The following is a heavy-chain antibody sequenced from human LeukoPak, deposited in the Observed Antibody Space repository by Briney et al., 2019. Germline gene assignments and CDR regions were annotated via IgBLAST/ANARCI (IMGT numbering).Heavy chain of an antibody. J-gene: IGHJ5*02. CDR1: DYTFTTYG. Sequence: ASVKVSCKASDYTFTTYGITWVRQATGQGLEWLGWMNPNSGNTGSAQKFQGRVTMTSKTSINTAYMELSSLRSEDTAVYYCARDLHAGRSFDPWGQGTLVTVSS. V-gene: IGHV1-8*02. CDR2: MNPNSGNT. D-gene: IGHD4-11*01. CDR3: ARDLHAGRSFDP.